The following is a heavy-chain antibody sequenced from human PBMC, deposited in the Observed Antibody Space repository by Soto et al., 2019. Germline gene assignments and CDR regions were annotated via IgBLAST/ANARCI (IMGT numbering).Heavy chain of an antibody. D-gene: IGHD2-15*01. J-gene: IGHJ4*02. CDR2: ISAYNGNT. CDR1: GYTFTSYG. Sequence: QVQLVQSGAEVKKPGASVKVPCKASGYTFTSYGISWVRQAPGQGLEWMGWISAYNGNTNYAQKLQGRVTITTDTATSPAYMELRSLRSDDTAVYYGARPSNVPSCSGSSCYIDYWGQGTLVTVSS. CDR3: ARPSNVPSCSGSSCYIDY. V-gene: IGHV1-18*01.